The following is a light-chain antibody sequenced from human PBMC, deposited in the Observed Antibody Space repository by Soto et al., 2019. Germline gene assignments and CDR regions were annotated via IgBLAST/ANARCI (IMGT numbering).Light chain of an antibody. CDR2: HNN. CDR1: SSNIGAGYD. J-gene: IGLJ3*02. V-gene: IGLV1-40*01. CDR3: QSFETSLSVGV. Sequence: QSVLTQPPSVSGAPGQRVTISCTGSSSNIGAGYDVHWYQQLPGTAPKLVIFHNNNRPSGVPDRFSGSKSGTSASLAITGLQAEDEADYYCQSFETSLSVGVFGGGTQLTVL.